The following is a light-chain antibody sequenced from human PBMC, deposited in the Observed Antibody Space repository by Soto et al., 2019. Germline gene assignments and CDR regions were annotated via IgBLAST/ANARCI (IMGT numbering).Light chain of an antibody. CDR1: QSVSSN. J-gene: IGKJ1*01. CDR3: QQYNNWPPDRT. CDR2: GPS. Sequence: EIVMTQSPATLSVSPGERATLSCRASQSVSSNLAWYQQKPGQAPRLLIYGPSTGATGIPARFSGSGSGTEFTLTISSLQSEDFAIYFCQQYNNWPPDRTFGQGTKVEIK. V-gene: IGKV3-15*01.